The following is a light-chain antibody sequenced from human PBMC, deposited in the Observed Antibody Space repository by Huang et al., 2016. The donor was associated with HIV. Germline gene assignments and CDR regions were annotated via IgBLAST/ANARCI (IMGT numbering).Light chain of an antibody. CDR2: GAS. J-gene: IGKJ4*01. Sequence: EIVVTQSPGTLSLSTGERATLSCRTSQSGGSSYLAWYQQKPGQAPRLLIYGASNRATGIPDRFSGSGSGTDFTLTISRLEPEDFAVYFCQQSGSSLINFGGGTKVDLK. CDR1: QSGGSSY. CDR3: QQSGSSLIN. V-gene: IGKV3-20*01.